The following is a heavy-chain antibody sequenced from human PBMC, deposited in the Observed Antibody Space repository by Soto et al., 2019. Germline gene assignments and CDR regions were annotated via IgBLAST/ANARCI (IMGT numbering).Heavy chain of an antibody. CDR1: GFSLSTSGVG. J-gene: IGHJ3*02. V-gene: IGHV2-5*02. CDR2: IYWDDDK. Sequence: QITLKESGPTLVKPTQTLTLTCTFSGFSLSTSGVGVGWIRQPPGKALEWLALIYWDDDKRYSPSLKSRLTITKDTSKNQAVLTMTNMDPVDTATYYCAHCTGEYCSSTSCYVGDAFDIWGQGTMVTVSS. D-gene: IGHD2-2*01. CDR3: AHCTGEYCSSTSCYVGDAFDI.